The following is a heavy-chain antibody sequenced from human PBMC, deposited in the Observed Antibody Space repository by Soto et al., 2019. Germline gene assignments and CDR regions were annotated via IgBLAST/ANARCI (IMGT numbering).Heavy chain of an antibody. CDR3: AKEDRFLEWLPYFDY. CDR1: GFTFSSYG. V-gene: IGHV3-30*18. J-gene: IGHJ4*02. CDR2: ISYDGSNK. D-gene: IGHD3-3*01. Sequence: GGSLRLSCAASGFTFSSYGMHWVRQAPGKGLEWVAVISYDGSNKYYADSVKGRFTISRDNSKNTLYLQMNSLRAEDTAVYYCAKEDRFLEWLPYFDYWGQGTLVTVSS.